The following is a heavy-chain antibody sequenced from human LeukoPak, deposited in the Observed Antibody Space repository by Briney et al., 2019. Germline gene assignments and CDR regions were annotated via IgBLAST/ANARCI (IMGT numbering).Heavy chain of an antibody. CDR1: GGSISSGGYS. CDR2: IYHSGST. CDR3: ARAGSSGVWDAFVI. D-gene: IGHD2-8*01. Sequence: SETLSLTCAVSGGSISSGGYSWSWIRQPPGKGLEWIGYIYHSGSTYYNPSLKSRVTISVDRSKNQFSLKLSSVTAADTAVYYCARAGSSGVWDAFVIWGQGTMVTVSS. J-gene: IGHJ3*02. V-gene: IGHV4-30-2*01.